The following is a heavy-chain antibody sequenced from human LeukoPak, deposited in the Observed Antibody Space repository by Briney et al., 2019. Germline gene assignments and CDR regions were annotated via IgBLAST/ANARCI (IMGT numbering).Heavy chain of an antibody. CDR2: ISYIGST. J-gene: IGHJ3*02. CDR1: DDSFSSHY. D-gene: IGHD4-17*01. CDR3: ARDLVTVTKGFDI. Sequence: SETLSLTCAVSDDSFSSHYWTWIRQPPGKGLEWIGYISYIGSTDYNPSLKSRVTISIDTSKNQFSLKLSSVTAADTAVYYCARDLVTVTKGFDIWGQGTMVSVSS. V-gene: IGHV4-59*11.